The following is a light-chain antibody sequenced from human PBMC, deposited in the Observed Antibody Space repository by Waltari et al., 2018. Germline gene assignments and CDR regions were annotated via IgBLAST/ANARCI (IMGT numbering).Light chain of an antibody. V-gene: IGLV3-19*01. CDR2: GEN. CDR3: NSRDSSGDRLV. CDR1: TLRRHH. J-gene: IGLJ2*01. Sequence: SSELTQDPAVSVALGQTVRITCQGDTLRRHHASWFQQKPGQTPVVVVHGENNRPSGIPDRFSGSRSGNTVSLNIAGVQAEDEADYYCNSRDSSGDRLVFGGGTKLTVL.